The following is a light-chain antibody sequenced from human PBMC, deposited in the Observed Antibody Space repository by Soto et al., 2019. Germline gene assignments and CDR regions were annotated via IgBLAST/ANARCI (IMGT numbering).Light chain of an antibody. J-gene: IGKJ1*01. CDR2: DAS. V-gene: IGKV3-11*01. CDR3: QQRSHWPPA. Sequence: DIVLTQSPATLSLSPGERATLSCRASQSVSSYLAWYQQKPGQAPRLLIYDASTSATGIPARFSGSGSGTDFTLTISSLEPEDFAVYYCQQRSHWPPAFGQGTKVEIK. CDR1: QSVSSY.